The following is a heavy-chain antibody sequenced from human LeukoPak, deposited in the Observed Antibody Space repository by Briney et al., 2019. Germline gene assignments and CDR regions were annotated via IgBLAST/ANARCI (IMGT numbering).Heavy chain of an antibody. D-gene: IGHD6-19*01. Sequence: SETLSLTCGVYGGSFSGYYWSLIRQPPGKGLEWIGEINHSGSTKYNPSLKSRVTISVDTSKNQLSLKLSSVTAADTAVYYCAREPYNSGWCAGYFQHWGQGTLVTVSS. V-gene: IGHV4-34*01. CDR3: AREPYNSGWCAGYFQH. J-gene: IGHJ1*01. CDR2: INHSGST. CDR1: GGSFSGYY.